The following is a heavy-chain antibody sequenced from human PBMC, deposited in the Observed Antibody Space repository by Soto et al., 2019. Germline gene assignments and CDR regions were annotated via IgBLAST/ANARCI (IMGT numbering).Heavy chain of an antibody. J-gene: IGHJ5*02. D-gene: IGHD2-15*01. CDR2: IYYSGST. V-gene: IGHV4-30-4*01. CDR3: AIGCSGGSCYAVFDP. CDR1: GGSISSGDFY. Sequence: SETLSLTCTVSGGSISSGDFYWSWIRQPPGKGLEWIGYIYYSGSTYYNPSLKSRVTISVDTSKNQFSLKLSSVTAADTAVYYCAIGCSGGSCYAVFDPWGQGTLVTVSS.